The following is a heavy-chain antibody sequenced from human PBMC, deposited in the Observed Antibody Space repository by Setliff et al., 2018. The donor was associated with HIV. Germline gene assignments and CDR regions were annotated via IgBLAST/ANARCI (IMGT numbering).Heavy chain of an antibody. CDR2: AGYPANNY. Sequence: GGSLRLSCAASGFTVRNYGIHWVRLSPGKGLQWVSFAGYPANNYRYADSVKGRFIISRDNAENSLYLQMNSLTAEDTAVYYCSILRAFDIWGQGTMVTVSS. CDR1: GFTVRNYG. D-gene: IGHD2-2*02. V-gene: IGHV3-30*02. J-gene: IGHJ3*02. CDR3: SILRAFDI.